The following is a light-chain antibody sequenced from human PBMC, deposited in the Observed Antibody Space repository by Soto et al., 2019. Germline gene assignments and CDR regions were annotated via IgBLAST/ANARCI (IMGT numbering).Light chain of an antibody. Sequence: QSALTQPPSASGSPGQSVTISCTGTSSDVGGYNYVSWYQQHPGKAPKLVISEVSKRPSGVPDRFSGSKSGNTASLTVSGLQAEDEADHYCSSYAGSNIYVVFGGGTKVTVL. CDR1: SSDVGGYNY. V-gene: IGLV2-8*01. J-gene: IGLJ2*01. CDR3: SSYAGSNIYVV. CDR2: EVS.